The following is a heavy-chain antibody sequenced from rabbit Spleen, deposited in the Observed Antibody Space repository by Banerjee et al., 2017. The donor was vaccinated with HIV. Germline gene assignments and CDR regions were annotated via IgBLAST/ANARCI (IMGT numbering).Heavy chain of an antibody. J-gene: IGHJ4*01. Sequence: QLKESGGGLVQPGGSLKLSCKASGFTLSSYYMNWVRQAPGKGLEWIGYIDPVFGITYYASWVAGRFSISRENAQNTVFLQMTSLTDADTAAYFCARDGAGGSYFALWGPGALVTVS. CDR3: ARDGAGGSYFAL. CDR2: IDPVFGIT. CDR1: GFTLSSYY. D-gene: IGHD8-1*01. V-gene: IGHV1S7*01.